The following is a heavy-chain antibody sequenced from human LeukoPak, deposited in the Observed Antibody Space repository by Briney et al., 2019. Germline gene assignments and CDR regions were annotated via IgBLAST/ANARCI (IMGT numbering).Heavy chain of an antibody. D-gene: IGHD2-8*01. CDR2: ISYDGSNK. Sequence: PGRSLRLSCAASGFTFSSYGMHWVRQAPGKGLEWVAVISYDGSNKYYADSVKGRFTISRDNSKNTLYLQMNSLRAEDTAVYYCASPGCVGCMLYENWFDPWGQGTLVTVSS. CDR1: GFTFSSYG. V-gene: IGHV3-30*03. J-gene: IGHJ5*02. CDR3: ASPGCVGCMLYENWFDP.